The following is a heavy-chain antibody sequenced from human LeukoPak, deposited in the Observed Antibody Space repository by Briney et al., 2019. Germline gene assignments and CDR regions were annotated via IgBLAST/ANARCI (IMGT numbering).Heavy chain of an antibody. J-gene: IGHJ6*02. D-gene: IGHD6-19*01. Sequence: GGSLRLSCAASGFTVSSNYMSWVRQAPGKGLEWVSVIYSGGSTYYADSVKGRFTISRDNAKNSLYLQMNSLRAEDTAVYYCAREYSSGSPGMAVWGQGTTVTVSS. V-gene: IGHV3-66*01. CDR2: IYSGGST. CDR3: AREYSSGSPGMAV. CDR1: GFTVSSNY.